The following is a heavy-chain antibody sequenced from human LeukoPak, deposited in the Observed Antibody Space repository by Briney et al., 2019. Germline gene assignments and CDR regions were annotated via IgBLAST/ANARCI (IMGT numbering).Heavy chain of an antibody. Sequence: ASVKVSCKASGGTFSSYAISWVRQAPGQGLEWMGWINTNTGNPTYAQGFTGRFVFSLDTSVSTAYLQISSLKAEDTAVYYCARAVPPSDYDSSLTPFDYWGQGTLVTVSS. D-gene: IGHD3-22*01. CDR1: GGTFSSYA. CDR2: INTNTGNP. V-gene: IGHV7-4-1*02. CDR3: ARAVPPSDYDSSLTPFDY. J-gene: IGHJ4*02.